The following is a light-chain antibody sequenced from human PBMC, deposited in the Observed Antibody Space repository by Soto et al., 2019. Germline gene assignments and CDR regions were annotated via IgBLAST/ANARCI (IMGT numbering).Light chain of an antibody. CDR1: QSVSSY. J-gene: IGKJ5*01. V-gene: IGKV3-11*01. Sequence: EIVMTQSPATLSVSPGERATLSCRAGQSVSSYLGWYQQKPGQAPRLLIYDVSDRATGIPARFSGSGSGTDFTLTISSLEPEDFAVYYCQHRYNWLIAFGQGTRLEIK. CDR2: DVS. CDR3: QHRYNWLIA.